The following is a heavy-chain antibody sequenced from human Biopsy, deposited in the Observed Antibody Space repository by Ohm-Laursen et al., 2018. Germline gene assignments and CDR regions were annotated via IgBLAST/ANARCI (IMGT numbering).Heavy chain of an antibody. Sequence: SGTLSLTCPVSGGSVSSNVAYWAWIRQPPGKGPESIGSIFYSGITYYNPSLQSRVTMSVDTSKNQFSLNLTSVTAADTAVYYCARHPTGFWFDPWGQGTLVIVSS. J-gene: IGHJ5*02. CDR1: GGSVSSNVAY. CDR2: IFYSGIT. CDR3: ARHPTGFWFDP. V-gene: IGHV4-39*01.